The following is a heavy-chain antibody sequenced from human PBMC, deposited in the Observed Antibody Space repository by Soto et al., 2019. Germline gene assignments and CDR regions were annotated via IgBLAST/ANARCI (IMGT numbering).Heavy chain of an antibody. J-gene: IGHJ6*01. CDR1: GGSFSGYY. CDR3: ASAAGDTYVCLDV. Sequence: SETLSLTCAVYGGSFSGYYWSGIRQHPGTGREWIGEINPRGSTNYNPSLKSRVPISVDTSKNHFSLKLSSATAADTAVNYCASAAGDTYVCLDVSGQATT. V-gene: IGHV4-34*01. CDR2: INPRGST. D-gene: IGHD6-13*01.